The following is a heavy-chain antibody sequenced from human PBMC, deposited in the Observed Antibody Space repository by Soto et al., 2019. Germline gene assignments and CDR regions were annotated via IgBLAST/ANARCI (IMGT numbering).Heavy chain of an antibody. CDR1: GGSISSYY. Sequence: QVQLQESGPGLVKPSETLSLTCTVSGGSISSYYWSWIRQPPGKGLEWIGYIYYSGSTNYNPSLKSRVTISVDTSKKQFSLKLSSVTAADTAVYYCARYGSGSSVWFDPWGQGTLVTVSS. CDR3: ARYGSGSSVWFDP. D-gene: IGHD3-10*01. CDR2: IYYSGST. V-gene: IGHV4-59*01. J-gene: IGHJ5*02.